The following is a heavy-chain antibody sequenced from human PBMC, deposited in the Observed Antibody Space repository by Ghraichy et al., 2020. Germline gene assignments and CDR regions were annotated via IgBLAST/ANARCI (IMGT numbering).Heavy chain of an antibody. D-gene: IGHD4-23*01. CDR3: ARGSTVVRYYYYDGMDV. J-gene: IGHJ6*02. CDR1: GFTLSSYS. V-gene: IGHV3-48*02. CDR2: ITSSSRFI. Sequence: GGSLRLSCVGSGFTLSSYSMNWVRQAPGKGLEWVSYITSSSRFISYADSVKGRFTVSRDNAQNSLYLQMKSLRDEDTAVYYCARGSTVVRYYYYDGMDVWGQGTVVTVSS.